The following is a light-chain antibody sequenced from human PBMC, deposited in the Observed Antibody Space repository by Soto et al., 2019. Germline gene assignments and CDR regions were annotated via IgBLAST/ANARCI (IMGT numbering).Light chain of an antibody. CDR1: QSVSSSQ. V-gene: IGKV3-20*01. CDR2: DAS. CDR3: QQYGSSPSWT. Sequence: EIVLTQSPGTVSLSPGERATLSCRASQSVSSSQLAWYQHKRGQAPRLLIYDASRRASGIPDRFRGSGSRTDFTLTISRLEPEDFGVYFCQQYGSSPSWTFGQGTKVEIK. J-gene: IGKJ1*01.